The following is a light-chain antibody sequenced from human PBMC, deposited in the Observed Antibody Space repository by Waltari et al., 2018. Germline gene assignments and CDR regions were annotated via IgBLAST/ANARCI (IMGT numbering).Light chain of an antibody. CDR3: SSYTSTNTLLV. Sequence: YQQHPGKAPKLRIDGVSKWPAGVSKRCSGSKAGNTASLIMSGLQAEDEADYYCSSYTSTNTLLVFGGGTKLTVL. CDR2: GVS. J-gene: IGLJ2*01. V-gene: IGLV2-14*01.